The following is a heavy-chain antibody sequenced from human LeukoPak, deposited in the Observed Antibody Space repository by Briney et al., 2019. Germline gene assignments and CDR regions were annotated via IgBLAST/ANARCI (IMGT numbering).Heavy chain of an antibody. V-gene: IGHV4-61*02. J-gene: IGHJ3*02. Sequence: SQTLSLTCTVSGGSISSGSYYWSWIRQPAGKGLDWIGRIYTSGSTNYNPSLKSRVTISVDTSKNQFSLKLSSVTAADTSVYYCAREPYYYDSSGYYWPDAFDIWGQGTMVTVSP. D-gene: IGHD3-22*01. CDR3: AREPYYYDSSGYYWPDAFDI. CDR1: GGSISSGSYY. CDR2: IYTSGST.